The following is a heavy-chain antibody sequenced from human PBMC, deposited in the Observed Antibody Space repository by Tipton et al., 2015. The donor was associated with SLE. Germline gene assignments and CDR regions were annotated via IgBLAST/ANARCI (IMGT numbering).Heavy chain of an antibody. CDR3: AKDYDPVEMATVLDY. Sequence: TRSLTCAVYGGSFSGYYWSWIRQSPGKGLEWIGEINHSGSTNYNPSLKSRVTISVDTSKNQFSLKLSSVTAADTAVYYCAKDYDPVEMATVLDYWSQGTLVTVSS. CDR1: GGSFSGYY. V-gene: IGHV4-34*01. CDR2: INHSGST. J-gene: IGHJ4*02. D-gene: IGHD5-24*01.